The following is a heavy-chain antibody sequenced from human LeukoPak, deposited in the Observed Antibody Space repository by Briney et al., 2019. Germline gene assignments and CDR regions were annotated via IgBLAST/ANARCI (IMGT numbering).Heavy chain of an antibody. CDR3: ARGWTGSYSPSFDY. Sequence: GGSLRLSCAASGFTFSTYGMNWVRQAPGKGLQWVSYISSSSSTIYYADSVKGRFTISRDNAKNSLYLQMNSLRAEDTAVYYCARGWTGSYSPSFDYWGQGTLVTVSS. CDR1: GFTFSTYG. V-gene: IGHV3-48*04. J-gene: IGHJ4*02. D-gene: IGHD1-26*01. CDR2: ISSSSSTI.